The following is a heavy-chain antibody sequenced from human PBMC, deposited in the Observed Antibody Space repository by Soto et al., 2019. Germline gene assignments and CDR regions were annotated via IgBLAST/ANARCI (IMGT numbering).Heavy chain of an antibody. CDR2: ISSSGSTI. Sequence: GSLRLSCAASGFTFSSYEMNWVRQAPGKGLEWVSYISSSGSTIYYADSVKGRFTISRDNAKNSLYLQMNSLRAEDTAVYYCARDRLQWELRYYYYYGMDVWGQGTTVTVSS. CDR3: ARDRLQWELRYYYYYGMDV. J-gene: IGHJ6*02. CDR1: GFTFSSYE. D-gene: IGHD1-26*01. V-gene: IGHV3-48*03.